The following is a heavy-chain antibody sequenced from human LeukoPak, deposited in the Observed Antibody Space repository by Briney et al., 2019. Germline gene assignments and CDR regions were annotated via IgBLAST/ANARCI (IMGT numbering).Heavy chain of an antibody. D-gene: IGHD2-8*01. J-gene: IGHJ4*02. Sequence: NPGGSLRLSCAASGFTFSSYSMNWVRQAPGKGLEWVSSISSSSSYIYYADSVKGRFTISRDNAKNSLYLQMNSLRAEDTAVYYCAREDIVLMVYAIDDWGQGTLVTVSS. CDR2: ISSSSSYI. V-gene: IGHV3-21*01. CDR1: GFTFSSYS. CDR3: AREDIVLMVYAIDD.